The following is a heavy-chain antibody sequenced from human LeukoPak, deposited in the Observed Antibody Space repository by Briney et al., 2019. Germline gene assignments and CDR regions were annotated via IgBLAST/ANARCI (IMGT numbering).Heavy chain of an antibody. CDR2: LYDYGRT. V-gene: IGHV4-59*11. CDR1: GGSISSHY. J-gene: IGHJ4*02. Sequence: SGTLSLTCTVSGGSISSHYWSWIRQPPGKGLEWIGYLYDYGRTKHNPSLNSRLTLSADTSKNQFSLRLSSVTAADTAVYFCATIKRGNIFGYFDFWGQGILVAVSS. CDR3: ATIKRGNIFGYFDF. D-gene: IGHD5-18*01.